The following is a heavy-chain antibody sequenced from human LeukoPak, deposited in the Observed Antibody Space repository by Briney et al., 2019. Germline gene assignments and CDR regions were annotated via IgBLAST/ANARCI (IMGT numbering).Heavy chain of an antibody. D-gene: IGHD6-13*01. J-gene: IGHJ6*02. Sequence: SVKVSCKASGGTFSSYGISWVRQAPGQGLEWMGGIIPIFGTANYAQKFQGRVTITADESTSTAYMELSSLRSEDTAVYYCARDWKPLRIAAAGTMNYYYYGMDVWGQGTTVTVSS. CDR2: IIPIFGTA. CDR1: GGTFSSYG. CDR3: ARDWKPLRIAAAGTMNYYYYGMDV. V-gene: IGHV1-69*13.